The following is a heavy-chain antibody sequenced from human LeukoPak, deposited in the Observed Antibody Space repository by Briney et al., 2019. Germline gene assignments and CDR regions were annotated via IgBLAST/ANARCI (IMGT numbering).Heavy chain of an antibody. V-gene: IGHV3-23*01. J-gene: IGHJ4*02. Sequence: GGSLRLSCAASGFTFSSDAMRRVRQAPGKGLEWVSAISSSGGSTYYADSVRGRFIISRDSSKNTLYLQMNSLRVEDTAVYYCAKGGAQVGGQGTLVTVSS. CDR2: ISSSGGST. CDR1: GFTFSSDA. D-gene: IGHD1-26*01. CDR3: AKGGAQV.